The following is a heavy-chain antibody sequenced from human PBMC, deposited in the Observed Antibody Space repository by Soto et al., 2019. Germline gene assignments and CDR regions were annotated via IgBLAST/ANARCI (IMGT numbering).Heavy chain of an antibody. CDR1: GYTFTIYG. CDR2: ISAYNGNT. Sequence: ASVKVSCKASGYTFTIYGISCVRQAPVQGLEWMGWISAYNGNTNYAQKLQGRVTMTTDTSTSTAYTELRSLRSDDTAVYYCARNPPTPYYYYGMDVWGQGTTVTVSS. CDR3: ARNPPTPYYYYGMDV. V-gene: IGHV1-18*04. J-gene: IGHJ6*02.